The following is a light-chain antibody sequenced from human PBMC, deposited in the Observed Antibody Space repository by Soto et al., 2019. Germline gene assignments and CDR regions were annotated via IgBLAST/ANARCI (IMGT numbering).Light chain of an antibody. Sequence: ELLMTQSPATLSVSPGETATLSCRASQSVYGNLAWYQQKPGQAPRLHVFAASTRAAGIPARFSGGGSGTEYTLTISSLQSEDLAVYYCQQYNNWPLLSFGGGTKVEI. V-gene: IGKV3D-15*01. CDR2: AAS. J-gene: IGKJ4*01. CDR1: QSVYGN. CDR3: QQYNNWPLLS.